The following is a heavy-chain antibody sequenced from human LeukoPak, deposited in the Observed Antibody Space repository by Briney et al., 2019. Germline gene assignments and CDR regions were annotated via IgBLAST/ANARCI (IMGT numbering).Heavy chain of an antibody. J-gene: IGHJ6*03. CDR3: ARLGYSNYYYYYYMDV. CDR1: GYTFTSYD. D-gene: IGHD4-11*01. V-gene: IGHV1-8*03. CDR2: MNPNSGNT. Sequence: ASVKVSCKASGYTFTSYDINWVRQATGQGLEWMGWMNPNSGNTGYAQKFQGRVTITRNTSISTAYMELSSLRSEDTAVYYCARLGYSNYYYYYYMDVWGKGTTVTVSS.